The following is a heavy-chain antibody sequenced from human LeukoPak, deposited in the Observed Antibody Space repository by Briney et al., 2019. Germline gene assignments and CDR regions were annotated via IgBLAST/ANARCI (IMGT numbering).Heavy chain of an antibody. CDR2: IYHSGST. V-gene: IGHV4-4*02. CDR1: GGSISSSNW. J-gene: IGHJ5*02. D-gene: IGHD4-17*01. CDR3: ASRVYGDYVSGWFDP. Sequence: SGTLSLTCAVSGGSISSSNWWSWVRQPPGKGLEWIGEIYHSGSTNYNPSLKSRVTISVDKSKNQFSLKLSSVTAADTAVYYCASRVYGDYVSGWFDPWGQGTLVTVSS.